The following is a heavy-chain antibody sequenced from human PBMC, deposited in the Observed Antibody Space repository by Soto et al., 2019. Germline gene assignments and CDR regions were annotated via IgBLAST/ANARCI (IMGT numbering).Heavy chain of an antibody. CDR2: ISPYNGNT. J-gene: IGHJ6*04. D-gene: IGHD6-19*01. Sequence: ASVKVSCKASSYAFINFCISWVRQAPGQGFEWMGWISPYNGNTNYAQKFQGRVTLTTDTSTTTAYMELGSLRDDDTAVYFCATDGGWSPAAYHGIDDWGEGTTVTVSS. V-gene: IGHV1-18*04. CDR1: SYAFINFC. CDR3: ATDGGWSPAAYHGIDD.